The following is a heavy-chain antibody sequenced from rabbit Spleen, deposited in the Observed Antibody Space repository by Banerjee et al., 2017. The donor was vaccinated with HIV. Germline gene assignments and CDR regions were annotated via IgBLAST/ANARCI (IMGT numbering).Heavy chain of an antibody. J-gene: IGHJ3*01. V-gene: IGHV1S45*01. Sequence: QEHLKESGGGLVQPGGSLKLSCKASGFDFNTYGVSWVRQAPGKGLEWISCIAGSSSGFTYSATWAKGRFTCSKTSSTTVTLQMTSLTVADTATYFCARDTGSSFSSYGMDLWGQGTLVTVS. CDR2: IAGSSSGFT. CDR3: ARDTGSSFSSYGMDL. CDR1: GFDFNTYG. D-gene: IGHD8-1*01.